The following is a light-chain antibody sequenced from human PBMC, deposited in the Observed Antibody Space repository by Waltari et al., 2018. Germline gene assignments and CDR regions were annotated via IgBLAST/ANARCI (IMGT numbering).Light chain of an antibody. CDR1: QGISSY. V-gene: IGKV1-13*02. J-gene: IGKJ1*01. CDR2: YAN. CDR3: QQGNSYPRT. Sequence: IQMSQSPSSLSASVGDRVTITCRASQGISSYLNWYQQKPGKAPKLLIYYANSLASGVPSRFSGSGSGTEFTLTISSLQPEDFTTYYCQQGNSYPRTFGQGTKVEIK.